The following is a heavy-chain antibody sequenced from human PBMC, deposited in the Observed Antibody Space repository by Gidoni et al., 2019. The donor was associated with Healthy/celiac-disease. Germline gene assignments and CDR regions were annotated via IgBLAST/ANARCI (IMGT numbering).Heavy chain of an antibody. J-gene: IGHJ4*02. V-gene: IGHV3-53*01. CDR1: GFTVSSNY. CDR2: IYSGGST. CDR3: ARDRDRRDYFDY. Sequence: EVQLVESGGGLIQPGGSLRLSCADSGFTVSSNYMSWVRQAPGKGLEWVSVIYSGGSTYYADSVKGRFTISRDNSKNTLYLQMNSLRAEDTAVYYCARDRDRRDYFDYWGQGTLVTVSS.